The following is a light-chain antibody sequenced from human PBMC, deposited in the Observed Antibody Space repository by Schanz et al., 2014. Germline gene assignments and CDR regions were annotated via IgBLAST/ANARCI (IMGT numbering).Light chain of an antibody. Sequence: QSALTQPASVSGSPGQSVTISCTGTSSDVGGYKYVSWYQQHPGKAPKLMIYDVTKRPSGVSNRFSGSNSSNTASLTISGVQGEDEADYFCSSYTRSNTLVVFGGGTKLTVL. V-gene: IGLV2-14*01. J-gene: IGLJ2*01. CDR1: SSDVGGYKY. CDR3: SSYTRSNTLVV. CDR2: DVT.